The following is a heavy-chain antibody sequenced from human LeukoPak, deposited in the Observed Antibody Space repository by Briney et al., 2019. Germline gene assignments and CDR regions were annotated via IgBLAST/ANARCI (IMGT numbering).Heavy chain of an antibody. V-gene: IGHV3-74*01. CDR3: AKERAAVVLDY. CDR2: INTDGSST. J-gene: IGHJ4*02. CDR1: GFTFSSYW. Sequence: GGSLRPSCAASGFTFSSYWMHWVRQAPGKGLVWVSRINTDGSSTSYADSVKGRFTISRDNAKNTLYLQMNSLRAEDTAVYYCAKERAAVVLDYWGQGTLVTVSS.